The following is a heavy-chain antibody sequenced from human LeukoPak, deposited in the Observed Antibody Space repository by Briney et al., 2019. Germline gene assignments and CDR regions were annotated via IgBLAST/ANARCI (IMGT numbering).Heavy chain of an antibody. CDR1: GYTLTELS. Sequence: ASVKVSCKVSGYTLTELSMHWVRQAPGQGLEWMGWNDPNSGGTNYAQNFRGRVTMTRDTSIRTAYMELSGLRSDDTAVYYCTRDAPTAQGGYWGQGTLVTVSS. CDR2: NDPNSGGT. J-gene: IGHJ4*02. D-gene: IGHD4-4*01. V-gene: IGHV1-2*02. CDR3: TRDAPTAQGGY.